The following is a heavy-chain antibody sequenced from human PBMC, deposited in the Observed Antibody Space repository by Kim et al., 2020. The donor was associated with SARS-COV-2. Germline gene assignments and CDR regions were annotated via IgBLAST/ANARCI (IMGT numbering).Heavy chain of an antibody. CDR2: ISSSSSYI. J-gene: IGHJ3*02. CDR3: ARAVDTDSAFDI. Sequence: GGSLRLSCAASGFTFSSYSMNWVRQAPGKGLEWVSSISSSSSYIYYADSVKGRFTISRDNAKNSLYLQMNSLRAEDTAVYYCARAVDTDSAFDIWGQGTMVTVSS. V-gene: IGHV3-21*01. CDR1: GFTFSSYS. D-gene: IGHD5-18*01.